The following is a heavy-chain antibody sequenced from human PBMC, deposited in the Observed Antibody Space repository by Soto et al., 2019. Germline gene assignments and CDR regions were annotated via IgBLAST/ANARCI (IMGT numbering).Heavy chain of an antibody. J-gene: IGHJ6*02. CDR1: GYTFTGYY. D-gene: IGHD3-3*01. CDR3: ARVRITIFGVVTASRYYYGMDV. CDR2: INPNSGGT. Sequence: ASVQVSCKASGYTFTGYYMHWVRQAPGQGLEWMGWINPNSGGTNYAQKFQGRVTMTRDTSISTAYMELSRLRSDDTAVYYCARVRITIFGVVTASRYYYGMDVWGQGTTVTVSS. V-gene: IGHV1-2*02.